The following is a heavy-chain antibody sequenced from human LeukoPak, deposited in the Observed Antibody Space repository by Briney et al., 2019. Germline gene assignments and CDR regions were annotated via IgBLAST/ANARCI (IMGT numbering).Heavy chain of an antibody. CDR3: ARGVSSGSDY. V-gene: IGHV4-59*08. D-gene: IGHD3-10*01. Sequence: SETLSLTCTVSGGSISSYYWSCIRHPPGKGLEWIGYIYYSGSTNYNPSLKSRVTISVDTSKNQFYLKLSSVTAADTAVYYCARGVSSGSDYWGQGTLVTVSS. CDR1: GGSISSYY. J-gene: IGHJ4*02. CDR2: IYYSGST.